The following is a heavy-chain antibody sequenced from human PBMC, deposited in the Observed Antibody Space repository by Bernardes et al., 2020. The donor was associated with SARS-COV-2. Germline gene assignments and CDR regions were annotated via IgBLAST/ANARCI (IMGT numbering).Heavy chain of an antibody. CDR2: IFGNGGAT. Sequence: GGSLRLSCAASGFTFSAYAMTWVRQAPGKRLEWVSGIFGNGGATFYADSVKGRFTISRDNSKNILYLQMNSLRTDDTALYYCAKDASWDLRGWFDPWGQGTVVTVSS. J-gene: IGHJ5*02. V-gene: IGHV3-23*01. D-gene: IGHD1-26*01. CDR1: GFTFSAYA. CDR3: AKDASWDLRGWFDP.